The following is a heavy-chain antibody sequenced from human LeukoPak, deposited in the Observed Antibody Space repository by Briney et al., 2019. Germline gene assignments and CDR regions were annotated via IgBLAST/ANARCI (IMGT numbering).Heavy chain of an antibody. V-gene: IGHV3-33*01. D-gene: IGHD3-10*01. J-gene: IGHJ4*02. CDR3: AREILGSGSYPDF. Sequence: GGSLRLSCAASGFSIDTYAMHWVRQAPGQGLEWVALIWHDGSHKFYSNSVRGQFTISRDNSKNTVYLQMNNLRPDDTAVYYCAREILGSGSYPDFWGQGTLVTVSS. CDR2: IWHDGSHK. CDR1: GFSIDTYA.